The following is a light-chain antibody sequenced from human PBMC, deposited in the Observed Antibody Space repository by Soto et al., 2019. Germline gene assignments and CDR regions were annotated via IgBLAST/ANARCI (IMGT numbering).Light chain of an antibody. Sequence: EIVLAQFPGTLSLSPGERATLSCRASQSVSSNYLAWYQQKPGQAPRLLIYDASNRATGIPARFSGSGSETEFTLTIRSLQSEDFAVYFCQQYNNWPSFGQGTRLEIK. V-gene: IGKV3D-15*01. J-gene: IGKJ5*01. CDR2: DAS. CDR3: QQYNNWPS. CDR1: QSVSSN.